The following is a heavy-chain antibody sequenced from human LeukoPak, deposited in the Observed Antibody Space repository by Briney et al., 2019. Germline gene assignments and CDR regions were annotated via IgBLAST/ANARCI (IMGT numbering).Heavy chain of an antibody. D-gene: IGHD3-22*01. J-gene: IGHJ3*02. CDR1: GYTFTRYY. Sequence: ASVKVSCKASGYTFTRYYMHWVRQAPGQGLEWMGIINPSGGSTSYAQKFQGRVTMTRDMSTSTVYMELSSLRSEDTAVYYCASLIVAASNGGDSAFDIWGQGTMVTVSS. CDR3: ASLIVAASNGGDSAFDI. V-gene: IGHV1-46*01. CDR2: INPSGGST.